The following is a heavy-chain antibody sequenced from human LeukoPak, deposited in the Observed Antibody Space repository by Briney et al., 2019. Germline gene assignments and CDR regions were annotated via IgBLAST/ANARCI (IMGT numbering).Heavy chain of an antibody. V-gene: IGHV4-4*09. CDR1: GGSISSYY. J-gene: IGHJ5*02. CDR3: ASHLGIAAAAPRGVNWFDP. D-gene: IGHD6-13*01. CDR2: IYTSGST. Sequence: SETLSLTCTVSGGSISSYYWSWIRQPPGKGLEWIGYIYTSGSTNYNPSLKSRVTISVDTSKNQFSLKLSSVTAADTAVYYCASHLGIAAAAPRGVNWFDPWGQGTLVTVSS.